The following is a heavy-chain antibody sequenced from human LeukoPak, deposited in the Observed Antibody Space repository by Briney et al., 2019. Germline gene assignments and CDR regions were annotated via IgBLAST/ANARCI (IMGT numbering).Heavy chain of an antibody. CDR1: GFTVSSTY. CDR3: ANDRRDYYDSSDY. V-gene: IGHV3-66*01. J-gene: IGHJ4*02. Sequence: GGSLRLSCAASGFTVSSTYMTWVRRAPGKGLEWVSVIYTGGTRQYADSVKDRFTISRDNSKNTLYLQMNSLRAEDTAVYYCANDRRDYYDSSDYWGQGTLVTVSS. CDR2: IYTGGTR. D-gene: IGHD3-22*01.